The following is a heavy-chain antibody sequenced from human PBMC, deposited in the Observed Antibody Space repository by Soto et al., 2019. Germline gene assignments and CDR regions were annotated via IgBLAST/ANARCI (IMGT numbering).Heavy chain of an antibody. J-gene: IGHJ4*02. CDR2: IYYSGST. CDR1: GGYIISYC. D-gene: IGHD4-17*01. Sequence: SVTMSLTCTVAGGYIISYCWSWIRQPPGKGLEWIGYIYYSGSTNYNPSLKSRVTISVDTSKNQFSLKLSSVTAADTAVYYCARRYGPGFDYWGQGTLVTVSS. V-gene: IGHV4-59*08. CDR3: ARRYGPGFDY.